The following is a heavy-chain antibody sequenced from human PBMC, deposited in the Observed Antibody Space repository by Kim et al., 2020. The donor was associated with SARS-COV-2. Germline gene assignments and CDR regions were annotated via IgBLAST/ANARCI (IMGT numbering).Heavy chain of an antibody. V-gene: IGHV1-69*06. Sequence: SVKVSCKASGGTLSSYAISWVRQAPGQGLEWMGGIIPIFGTANYAQKFQGRVTITADKSTSTAYMELSSLRSEDTAVYYCARGGYCGGDCYSSGNNWFDPWGQGTLVTVSS. CDR3: ARGGYCGGDCYSSGNNWFDP. CDR2: IIPIFGTA. CDR1: GGTLSSYA. J-gene: IGHJ5*02. D-gene: IGHD2-21*02.